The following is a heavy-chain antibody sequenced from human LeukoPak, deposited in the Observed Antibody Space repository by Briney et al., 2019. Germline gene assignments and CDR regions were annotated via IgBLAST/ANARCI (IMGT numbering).Heavy chain of an antibody. Sequence: SETLSLACTVSGGSISSYYWSWIRQPPGKGLEWIGYIYYSGSTNYNPSLKSRVTISVDTSKNQFSLKLSSVTAADTAVYYCAREGSSGYYSDYWGQGTLVTVSS. CDR1: GGSISSYY. V-gene: IGHV4-59*01. D-gene: IGHD3-22*01. CDR3: AREGSSGYYSDY. J-gene: IGHJ4*02. CDR2: IYYSGST.